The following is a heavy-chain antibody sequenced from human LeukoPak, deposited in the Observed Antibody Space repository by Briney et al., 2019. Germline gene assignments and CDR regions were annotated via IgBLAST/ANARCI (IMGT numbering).Heavy chain of an antibody. J-gene: IGHJ5*02. V-gene: IGHV4-34*01. CDR1: GGSFSGYY. CDR2: INHSGST. D-gene: IGHD3-3*01. CDR3: ARTLLYYDFWSGYYTRGWFDP. Sequence: PSETLSLTCAVYGGSFSGYYWSWIRQPPGKGLEWIGEINHSGSTNYNPSLKSRVTISVDTSKNQFSLKLSSVTAADTAVYYCARTLLYYDFWSGYYTRGWFDPWGQGTLVTVSS.